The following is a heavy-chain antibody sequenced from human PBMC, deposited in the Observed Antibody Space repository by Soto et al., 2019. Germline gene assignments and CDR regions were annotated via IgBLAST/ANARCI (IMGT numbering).Heavy chain of an antibody. CDR1: GFSLSTSGMC. Sequence: SGPTLVNPTQTLTLTCTLSGFSLSTSGMCVSWIRQPPGKALEWLALIDWDDDKHYSTSLKTRLTISKDTSKNLVVLTMTNMDPVDTATYYCARSTTTVTTFDYWGQETLVTVSS. J-gene: IGHJ4*02. CDR2: IDWDDDK. D-gene: IGHD4-17*01. V-gene: IGHV2-70*01. CDR3: ARSTTTVTTFDY.